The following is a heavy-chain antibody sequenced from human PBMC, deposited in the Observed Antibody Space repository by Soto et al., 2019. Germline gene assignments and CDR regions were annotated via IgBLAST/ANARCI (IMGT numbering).Heavy chain of an antibody. J-gene: IGHJ6*02. CDR3: AIGTSYFFAGMEI. CDR1: GYTFTSYD. Sequence: QVQLVQSGAEVKKPGASVTVSCKASGYTFTSYDINWVRQATGQGLEWMGWMNNNSGNTGHAQKFQGTVNMTRNTSISTAYMDMSSLRSEDTAVYYCAIGTSYFFAGMEIWGQGATVTVSS. V-gene: IGHV1-8*01. CDR2: MNNNSGNT. D-gene: IGHD1-26*01.